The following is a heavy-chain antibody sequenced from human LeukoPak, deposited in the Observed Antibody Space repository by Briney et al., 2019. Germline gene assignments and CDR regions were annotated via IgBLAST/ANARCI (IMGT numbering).Heavy chain of an antibody. Sequence: KSSETLSLTCTVSGGSISSYYWSWIRQPPGKGLEWIGYIYYSGSTNYNPSLKSRVTISVDTSKNQFSLKLSSVTAADTAVYYCARSRWLQLGIDYWGQGTLVTVSS. V-gene: IGHV4-59*01. J-gene: IGHJ4*02. CDR1: GGSISSYY. CDR3: ARSRWLQLGIDY. CDR2: IYYSGST. D-gene: IGHD5-24*01.